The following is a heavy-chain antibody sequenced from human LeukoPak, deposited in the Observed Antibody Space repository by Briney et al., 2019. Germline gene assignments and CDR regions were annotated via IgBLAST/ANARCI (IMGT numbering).Heavy chain of an antibody. Sequence: GGSLRLSCAASGFTVSSNYMSWVRQAPGKGLEWVSVIYSGGSTYYADSVKGRFTISRDNSKNTLYLQMNSLRAEDTAVYYCAKDKERAFDSSSWYYFDYWGQGTLVTVSS. D-gene: IGHD6-13*01. CDR1: GFTVSSNY. J-gene: IGHJ4*02. CDR2: IYSGGST. V-gene: IGHV3-53*01. CDR3: AKDKERAFDSSSWYYFDY.